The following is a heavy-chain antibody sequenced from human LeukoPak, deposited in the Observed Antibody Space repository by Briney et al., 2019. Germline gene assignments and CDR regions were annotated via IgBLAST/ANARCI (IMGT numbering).Heavy chain of an antibody. J-gene: IGHJ3*01. Sequence: SDTLSLPRTVSGRSLSGPYWSWIRPPPGKRLGWIGYVSYTGKTKYNPSLQSRITLSIDTSQSQFSLKLNSVNSPDTALYFRAILLDNDMSGDPDTFDVWGQGTTVIVSS. V-gene: IGHV4-59*07. CDR2: VSYTGKT. CDR3: AILLDNDMSGDPDTFDV. CDR1: GRSLSGPY. D-gene: IGHD3-22*01.